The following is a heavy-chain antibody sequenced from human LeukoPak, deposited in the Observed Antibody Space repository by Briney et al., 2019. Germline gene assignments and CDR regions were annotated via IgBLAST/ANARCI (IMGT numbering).Heavy chain of an antibody. CDR2: IKSKTDGGTT. V-gene: IGHV3-15*01. CDR3: TTGTRLDDAFDI. CDR1: GFTSSSYA. Sequence: PGGSLRLSCAASGFTSSSYAMSWVRQAPGKGLEWVGRIKSKTDGGTTDYAAPVKGRFTISRDDSKNTLYLQMNSLKTEDTAVYYCTTGTRLDDAFDIWGQGTMVTVSS. J-gene: IGHJ3*02.